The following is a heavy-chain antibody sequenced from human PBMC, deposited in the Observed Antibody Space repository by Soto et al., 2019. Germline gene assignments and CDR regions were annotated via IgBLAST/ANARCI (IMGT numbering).Heavy chain of an antibody. CDR1: GASVSSGSYY. D-gene: IGHD2-15*01. Sequence: PSETLSLTCIVSGASVSSGSYYWTWLRQSPGRGLEWIGYISYSGSTYYNPSLKSRVTISADTSKNQFSLRMNSMIAADTAVYYCARADPDASVGYWGQGTLVTVSS. CDR3: ARADPDASVGY. CDR2: ISYSGST. J-gene: IGHJ4*02. V-gene: IGHV4-61*01.